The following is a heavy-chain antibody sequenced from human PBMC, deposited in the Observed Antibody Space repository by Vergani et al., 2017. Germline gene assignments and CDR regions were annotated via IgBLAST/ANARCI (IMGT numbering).Heavy chain of an antibody. V-gene: IGHV4-61*01. CDR2: IYYSGST. J-gene: IGHJ5*02. CDR1: GGSVSSGSYY. CDR3: ARALIAAAGWCDP. Sequence: QVQLQESGPGLVKPSETLSLTCTVSGGSVSSGSYYWSWIRQPPGKGLEWIGYIYYSGSTNYNPSLKSRVTISVDTSKTQFSLKLSSVTAADTAVYYCARALIAAAGWCDPWGQGTLVTVSS. D-gene: IGHD6-13*01.